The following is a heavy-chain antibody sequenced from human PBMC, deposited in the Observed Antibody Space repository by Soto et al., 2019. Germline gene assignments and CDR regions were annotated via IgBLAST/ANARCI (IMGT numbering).Heavy chain of an antibody. V-gene: IGHV4-59*01. D-gene: IGHD6-6*01. J-gene: IGHJ5*02. CDR1: GGSIRSYY. CDR3: ARYRVAARPGGWFDP. Sequence: SETLSLTCTVSGGSIRSYYWSWIRQPPGKGLEWIGYIYYSGSTNYNPSLKSRVTISVDTSKNQFSLKLSSVTAADTAVYYCARYRVAARPGGWFDPWGQGTLVTVSS. CDR2: IYYSGST.